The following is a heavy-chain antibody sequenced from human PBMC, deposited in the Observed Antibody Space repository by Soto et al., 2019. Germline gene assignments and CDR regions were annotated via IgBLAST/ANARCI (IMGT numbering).Heavy chain of an antibody. J-gene: IGHJ4*02. CDR3: GSGYSYGYILY. CDR2: INHSGST. V-gene: IGHV4-34*01. CDR1: GGSFSGYY. Sequence: SETLSLTCAVYGGSFSGYYWSWIRQPPGKGLEWIGEINHSGSTNYNPSLKSRVTISVDTSKNQFSLKLSSVTAADTAVYYCGSGYSYGYILYWGQGTLVTVSS. D-gene: IGHD5-18*01.